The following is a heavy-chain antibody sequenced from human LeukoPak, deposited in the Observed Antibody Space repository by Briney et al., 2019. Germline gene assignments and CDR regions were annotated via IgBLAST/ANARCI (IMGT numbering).Heavy chain of an antibody. CDR2: IYYSGST. CDR1: GGSISSSSYY. CDR3: ARDGGNSTGDNWFDP. J-gene: IGHJ5*02. Sequence: SETLSLTCTVSGGSISSSSYYWGWIRQPPGKGLEWIGSIYYSGSTYYNPSLKSRVTISVDTAKNQFSLKLSPVTAADTAVYYCARDGGNSTGDNWFDPWGQGTLVTVSS. D-gene: IGHD3-16*01. V-gene: IGHV4-39*07.